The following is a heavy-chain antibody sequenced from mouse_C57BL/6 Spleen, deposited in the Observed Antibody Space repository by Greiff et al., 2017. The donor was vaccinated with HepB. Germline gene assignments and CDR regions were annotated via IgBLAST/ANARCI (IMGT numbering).Heavy chain of an antibody. CDR2: INPNNGGT. CDR3: ASRGGSGYGAWFAY. V-gene: IGHV1-18*01. CDR1: GYTFTDYN. Sequence: EVQLQQSGPELVKPGASVKIPCKASGYTFTDYNMDWVKQSHGKSLEWIGDINPNNGGTIYNQKFKGKATLTVDKSSSTAYMELRSLTSEDTAVYYCASRGGSGYGAWFAYWGQGTLVTVSA. J-gene: IGHJ3*01. D-gene: IGHD3-2*02.